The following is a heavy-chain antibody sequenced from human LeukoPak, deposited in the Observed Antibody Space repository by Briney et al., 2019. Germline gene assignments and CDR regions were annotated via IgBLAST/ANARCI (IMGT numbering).Heavy chain of an antibody. D-gene: IGHD6-19*01. CDR1: GGTFSSYA. V-gene: IGHV1-69*01. CDR2: IIPVFGTA. Sequence: SVKVSCKASGGTFSSYAISWVRQAPGQGLEWMGGIIPVFGTANYAQKLQGRVTITADESTSTAYMELSSLRSEDTAVYYCARGIAVAYPFQHWGQGTLVTVSS. J-gene: IGHJ1*01. CDR3: ARGIAVAYPFQH.